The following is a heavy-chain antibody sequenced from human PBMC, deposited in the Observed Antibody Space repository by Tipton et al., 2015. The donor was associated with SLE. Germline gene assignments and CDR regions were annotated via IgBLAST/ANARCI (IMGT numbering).Heavy chain of an antibody. J-gene: IGHJ4*02. D-gene: IGHD1-7*01. CDR1: GGSISSYY. V-gene: IGHV4-59*01. Sequence: LRLSCTVSGGSISSYYWSWIRQPPGKGLEWIGYIYYSGSTNYNPSLKSRVTISVDTSKNKFSLKLSAVTSAATAGYYCARWAGTTVNLDDWGQGTLVTVAS. CDR2: IYYSGST. CDR3: ARWAGTTVNLDD.